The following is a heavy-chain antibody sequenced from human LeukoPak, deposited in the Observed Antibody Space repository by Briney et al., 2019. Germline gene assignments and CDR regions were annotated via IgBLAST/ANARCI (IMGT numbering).Heavy chain of an antibody. V-gene: IGHV1-69*06. D-gene: IGHD5-18*01. Sequence: SVKVSCKASGGTFSSCAISWVRQAPGQGLEWMGGIIPIFGTANHAQKFQGRVTITADKSTSTAYMELSSLRSEDTAVYCCARARNTALTGYYYYMDVWGKGTTVTVSS. CDR2: IIPIFGTA. CDR1: GGTFSSCA. J-gene: IGHJ6*03. CDR3: ARARNTALTGYYYYMDV.